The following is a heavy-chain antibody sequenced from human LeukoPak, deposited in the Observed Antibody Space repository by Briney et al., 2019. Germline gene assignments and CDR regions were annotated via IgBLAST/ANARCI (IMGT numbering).Heavy chain of an antibody. D-gene: IGHD6-19*01. CDR1: GFTFSSYS. CDR2: ISSSSSYI. Sequence: GGSLRLSCAASGFTFSSYSMNWVRQAPGRGLEWVSSISSSSSYIYYADSVKGRFTISRDNAKNSLYLQMNSLRAEDTAVYYCARDLTVAGKDYWGQGTLVTVSS. V-gene: IGHV3-21*01. CDR3: ARDLTVAGKDY. J-gene: IGHJ4*02.